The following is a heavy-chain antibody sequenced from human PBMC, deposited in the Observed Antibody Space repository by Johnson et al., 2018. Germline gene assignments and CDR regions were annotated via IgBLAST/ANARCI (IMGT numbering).Heavy chain of an antibody. CDR2: ISYDGSNK. J-gene: IGHJ6*03. Sequence: QVQLVESGGGVVQPGRSLRLSCAASGFTFSSYAMHWVRQAPGKGLEWVAVISYDGSNKYYADSVKGRFTISRDNSKNTLYLQMNSLRAEDTAVYYCAKDGGWLRAEGPYYMDVWGKGTTVTVSS. D-gene: IGHD5-12*01. CDR1: GFTFSSYA. V-gene: IGHV3-30*04. CDR3: AKDGGWLRAEGPYYMDV.